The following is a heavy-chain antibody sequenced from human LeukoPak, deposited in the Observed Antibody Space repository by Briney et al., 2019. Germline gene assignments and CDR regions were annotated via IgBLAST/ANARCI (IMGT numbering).Heavy chain of an antibody. Sequence: SETLSLTCTVSGGCISSYYWSWIRLPPGKGLEWIGYIYYTGATYYNPSLKSRVTISLDTSKNQFSLKLSSVTAADAAVYYCARDRPNNWFDPWGQGTLVTVSS. CDR2: IYYTGAT. J-gene: IGHJ5*02. V-gene: IGHV4-59*01. CDR1: GGCISSYY. CDR3: ARDRPNNWFDP.